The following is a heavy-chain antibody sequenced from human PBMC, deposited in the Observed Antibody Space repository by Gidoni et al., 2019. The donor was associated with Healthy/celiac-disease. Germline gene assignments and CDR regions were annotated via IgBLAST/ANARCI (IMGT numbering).Heavy chain of an antibody. J-gene: IGHJ2*01. V-gene: IGHV3-23*01. CDR1: GFTCSSYA. D-gene: IGHD4-17*01. CDR2: ISGRGGST. CDR3: AKGTTVTTKGSGWYFDL. Sequence: EVQLLESGGGLVQPGGSLRLSCAASGFTCSSYARGWGSQAPGNGLEWFSAISGRGGSTYYADSVKGRFTISRDNSKNTLYLQMNSLRAEDTAVYYCAKGTTVTTKGSGWYFDLWCRGTLVTVSS.